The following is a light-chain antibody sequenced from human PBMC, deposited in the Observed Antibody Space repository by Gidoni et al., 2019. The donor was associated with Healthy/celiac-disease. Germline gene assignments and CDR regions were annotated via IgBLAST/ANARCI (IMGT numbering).Light chain of an antibody. CDR1: QSVSSSY. V-gene: IGKV3-20*01. J-gene: IGKJ1*01. Sequence: EIVLTQSPCTMFLSPGERATLSCRASQSVSSSYLAWYQQKPGQAPRLLIYGASSRATGIPDRFSGSGSGTDFTLTISRLEPEDFAVYYCQQYGSSTGTFGQGTKVEIK. CDR2: GAS. CDR3: QQYGSSTGT.